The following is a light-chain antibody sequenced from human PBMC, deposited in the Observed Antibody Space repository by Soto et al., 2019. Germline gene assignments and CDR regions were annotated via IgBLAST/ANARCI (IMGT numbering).Light chain of an antibody. J-gene: IGLJ1*01. CDR2: SSN. CDR3: AAWDDSLNGHI. CDR1: SSNIGSNS. V-gene: IGLV1-44*01. Sequence: QPVLTQPHSASGTPGQRVTISCSGSSSNIGSNSVHWFQQVPGTAPKPLIYSSNQRPSGVPERFSGSKSGTSASLAISGLQSEDEADYYCAAWDDSLNGHIFGTGTKLTV.